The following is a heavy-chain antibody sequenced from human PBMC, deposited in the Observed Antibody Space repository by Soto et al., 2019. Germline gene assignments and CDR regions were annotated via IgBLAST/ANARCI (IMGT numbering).Heavy chain of an antibody. D-gene: IGHD3-22*01. J-gene: IGHJ4*02. V-gene: IGHV4-39*01. Sequence: SETLSLTCTVSGGSISSSSYYWGWIRQPPGKGLEWIGGVYYSGSTYYNPSLKSRVTISVDTSKNQFSLKLSSVTAADTAVYYCARGITMIVVARFGYFDYWGQGTLVTVSS. CDR2: VYYSGST. CDR3: ARGITMIVVARFGYFDY. CDR1: GGSISSSSYY.